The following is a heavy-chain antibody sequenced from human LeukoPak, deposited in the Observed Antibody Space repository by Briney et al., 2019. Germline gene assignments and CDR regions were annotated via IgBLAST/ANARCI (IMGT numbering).Heavy chain of an antibody. J-gene: IGHJ6*03. D-gene: IGHD1-26*01. CDR3: ATGVGATTYYYYYMDV. CDR2: IIPIFGTA. CDR1: GGTFSSYA. V-gene: IGHV1-69*05. Sequence: SVKVSCKASGGTFSSYAISWVRQAPGQGLDWMGRIIPIFGTANYAQKFQGRVTITTDESTSTAYMELSSLRSEDTAVYYCATGVGATTYYYYYMDVWGKGTTVTVSS.